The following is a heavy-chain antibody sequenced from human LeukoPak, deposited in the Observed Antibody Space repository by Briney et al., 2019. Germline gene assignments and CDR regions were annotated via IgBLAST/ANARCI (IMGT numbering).Heavy chain of an antibody. Sequence: PSETLSLTCAVYGGSFSGYYWSWIRQPPGKGLEWIGEINHSGSTNYNPSLKSRVTISVDTSKNQFSLKLSSVTAADTAVYYCASVPAFIAVQYSISRMLNYWSQGSLVTVSS. CDR1: GGSFSGYY. V-gene: IGHV4-34*01. J-gene: IGHJ4*02. CDR2: INHSGST. CDR3: ASVPAFIAVQYSISRMLNY. D-gene: IGHD6-19*01.